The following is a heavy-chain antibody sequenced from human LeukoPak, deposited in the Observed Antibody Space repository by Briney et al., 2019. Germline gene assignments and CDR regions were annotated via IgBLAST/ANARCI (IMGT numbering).Heavy chain of an antibody. V-gene: IGHV3-30*18. CDR1: GFTFSSYG. CDR3: ANAPLDTAMGTFDY. CDR2: ISYDGSNK. Sequence: GGSLRLSCAASGFTFSSYGMHWVRQAPGKGLEWVAVISYDGSNKYYADSVKGRFTISRDNSKNTLYLQMNSLRAEDTAVYYCANAPLDTAMGTFDYWGQGTLVTVSS. D-gene: IGHD5-18*01. J-gene: IGHJ4*02.